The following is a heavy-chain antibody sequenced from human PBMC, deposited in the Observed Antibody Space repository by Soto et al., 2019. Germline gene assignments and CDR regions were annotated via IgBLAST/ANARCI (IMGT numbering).Heavy chain of an antibody. J-gene: IGHJ2*01. CDR2: IGTAGDT. CDR3: ARDGPTWYFDL. CDR1: GFTFSSYD. V-gene: IGHV3-13*01. Sequence: EVQLVESGGGLVQPGGSLRLSCAASGFTFSSYDMHWVRQATGKGLEWVSAIGTAGDTYYPGSVKGRFTISRENAKNSLYLQMNSLRAEDTAVYYCARDGPTWYFDLWGRGTLVTVSS.